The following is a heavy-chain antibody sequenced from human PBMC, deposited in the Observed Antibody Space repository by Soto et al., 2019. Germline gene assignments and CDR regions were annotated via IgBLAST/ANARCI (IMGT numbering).Heavy chain of an antibody. CDR3: ARGVLPFYGSGSYYPYFDY. D-gene: IGHD3-10*01. Sequence: PGGSLRLSCAASGFTFSSYWMSWVRQAPGKGLEWVANIKQDGSEKYYVDSVKGRFTISRDNAKNSLYLQMNSLGAEDTAVYYCARGVLPFYGSGSYYPYFDYWGQGTLVTVSS. J-gene: IGHJ4*02. CDR2: IKQDGSEK. CDR1: GFTFSSYW. V-gene: IGHV3-7*03.